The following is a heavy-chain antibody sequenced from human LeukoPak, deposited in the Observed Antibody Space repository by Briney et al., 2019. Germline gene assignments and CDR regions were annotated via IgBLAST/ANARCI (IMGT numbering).Heavy chain of an antibody. CDR1: GGSISSSSYY. J-gene: IGHJ4*02. Sequence: PSETLSLTCTVSGGSISSSSYYWSWIRQPPGKGLEWIGEINHSGSTNYNPSLKSRVTISVDTSKNQFSLKLSSVTAADTAVYYCAREDYGSIDYWGQGTLVTVSS. CDR2: INHSGST. CDR3: AREDYGSIDY. D-gene: IGHD4-17*01. V-gene: IGHV4-39*07.